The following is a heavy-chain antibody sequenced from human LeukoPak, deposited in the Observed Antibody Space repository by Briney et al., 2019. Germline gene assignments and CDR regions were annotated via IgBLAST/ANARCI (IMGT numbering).Heavy chain of an antibody. D-gene: IGHD3-10*01. CDR1: GYTFTSYD. J-gene: IGHJ4*02. CDR3: ARGRLHYYGSGSYYTPIDY. CDR2: MNPNSGNT. Sequence: ASVKVSCKASGYTFTSYDINWVRQATGQGLEWMGWMNPNSGNTGYAQKFQGRVTMTRNTSISTAYMELSSLRSEDTAVYYCARGRLHYYGSGSYYTPIDYWGQGTLVTVSS. V-gene: IGHV1-8*01.